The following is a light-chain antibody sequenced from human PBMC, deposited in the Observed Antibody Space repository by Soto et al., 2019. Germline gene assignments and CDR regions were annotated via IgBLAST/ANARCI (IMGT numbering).Light chain of an antibody. CDR2: GAS. CDR1: QSVSSN. J-gene: IGKJ1*01. CDR3: QQYNNWPRP. Sequence: VMTQFPSTRSLSPRERATLSCRASQSVSSNLAWYQQKPGQAPRLLIYGASTRATGIPVRFSGSGSGTEFTLTISSLQSEDFAVYYCQQYNNWPRPFGQGTKVDI. V-gene: IGKV3-15*01.